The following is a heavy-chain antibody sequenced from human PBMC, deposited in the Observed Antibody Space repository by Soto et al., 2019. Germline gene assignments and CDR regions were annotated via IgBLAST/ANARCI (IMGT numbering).Heavy chain of an antibody. Sequence: GGSLRLSCAASGFTFSSYWMSWVRQAPGKGLEWVANIKQDGSEKYYVDSVKGRFTISRDNAKNSLYLQMNSLRAEDTAVYYCATYGSGSYYPWYYYMDVWGKGTTVTVSS. CDR2: IKQDGSEK. J-gene: IGHJ6*03. CDR3: ATYGSGSYYPWYYYMDV. V-gene: IGHV3-7*01. CDR1: GFTFSSYW. D-gene: IGHD3-10*01.